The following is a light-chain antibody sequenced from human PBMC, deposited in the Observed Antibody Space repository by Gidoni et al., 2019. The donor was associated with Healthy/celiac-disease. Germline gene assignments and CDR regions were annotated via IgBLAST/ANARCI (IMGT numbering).Light chain of an antibody. Sequence: SYELTQPPSVSVSPGQTASITCPGDQLGDKYACWYQQKPGQPPVLVIYQDSKRPSGIPERVSGSNSGNTATLTISGTQAMDEADYYCQAWDSSTVVFGGGTKLTVL. J-gene: IGLJ2*01. CDR3: QAWDSSTVV. CDR1: QLGDKY. V-gene: IGLV3-1*01. CDR2: QDS.